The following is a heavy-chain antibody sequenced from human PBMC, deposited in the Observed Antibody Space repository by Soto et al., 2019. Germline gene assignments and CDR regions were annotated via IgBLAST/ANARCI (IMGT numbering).Heavy chain of an antibody. J-gene: IGHJ4*02. CDR1: GFTFISYG. CDR2: ISYDGSSK. V-gene: IGHV3-30*18. CDR3: AKGMSYSNSPFDY. D-gene: IGHD4-4*01. Sequence: PGESLKISCAASGFTFISYGMHWVRQAPGKGLEWVASISYDGSSKYYADSVKGRFSISRDNSKNTLYLQMNSLRAEDTAVYYCAKGMSYSNSPFDYWGQGTLVTVSS.